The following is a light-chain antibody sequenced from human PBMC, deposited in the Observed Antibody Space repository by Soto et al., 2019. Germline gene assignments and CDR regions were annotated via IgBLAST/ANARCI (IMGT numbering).Light chain of an antibody. CDR2: GAS. V-gene: IGKV3-15*01. CDR1: QSVSVN. Sequence: EIVMTQSPATLSVSPGERATLSCRASQSVSVNLSWYQQKPGQAPRLLIYGASTRATGIPARFSGSGSGTEFTLTISSLQSEDFAVYWCQQYDNWPPTFGGGTKVEIK. CDR3: QQYDNWPPT. J-gene: IGKJ4*01.